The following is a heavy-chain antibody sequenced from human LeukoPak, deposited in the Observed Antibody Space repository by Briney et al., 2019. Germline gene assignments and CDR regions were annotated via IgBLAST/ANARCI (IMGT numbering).Heavy chain of an antibody. CDR2: IKQDGSEK. CDR1: GFTFSSYW. J-gene: IGHJ6*03. V-gene: IGHV3-7*03. CDR3: ARDFSTQGSERSLWFGEASSHYYYYMDV. D-gene: IGHD3-10*01. Sequence: GGSLRLSCAASGFTFSSYWMSWVRQAPGKGLEWVANIKQDGSEKYYVDSVKGRFTISRDNAKNSLYLQMNSLRAEDTALYYCARDFSTQGSERSLWFGEASSHYYYYMDVWGKGTTVTVSS.